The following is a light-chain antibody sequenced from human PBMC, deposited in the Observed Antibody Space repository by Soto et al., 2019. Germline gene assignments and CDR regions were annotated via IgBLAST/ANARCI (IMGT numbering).Light chain of an antibody. V-gene: IGKV3-11*01. CDR2: DAS. CDR3: QQRSNWVT. CDR1: QSVNTY. J-gene: IGKJ3*01. Sequence: EIVLTQSPATLSLSPGERATLSCRASQSVNTYLAWYQQKPGQAPRLLIYDASNRVIGIPARFSGSGSGTDFTLTISSLEPEDFAVYYCQQRSNWVTFGPGTKVDIK.